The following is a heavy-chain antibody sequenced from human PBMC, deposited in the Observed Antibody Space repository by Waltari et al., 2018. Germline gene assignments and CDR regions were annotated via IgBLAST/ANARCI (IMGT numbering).Heavy chain of an antibody. Sequence: VQLLQSGAEVKKRGSSAKVSCKASGGSFRNYAISWVRQAPGQGIVWMGGLIPLFGKTSYAQKFQGRLTITADESTTIAYMDLGSLRFEDTAVYYCARGSYSSSWFNLKAFHIWGQGTMVTVSS. CDR3: ARGSYSSSWFNLKAFHI. J-gene: IGHJ3*02. CDR2: LIPLFGKT. CDR1: GGSFRNYA. D-gene: IGHD6-13*01. V-gene: IGHV1-69*01.